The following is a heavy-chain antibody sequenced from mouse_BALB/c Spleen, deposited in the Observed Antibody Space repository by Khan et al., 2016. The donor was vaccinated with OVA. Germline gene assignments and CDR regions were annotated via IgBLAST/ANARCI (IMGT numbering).Heavy chain of an antibody. J-gene: IGHJ3*01. CDR2: INSDGGYT. V-gene: IGHV5-6*01. CDR3: ASHLTGSFAY. D-gene: IGHD4-1*01. Sequence: EVELVESGGDLMKPGGSLRLSCAASGFTFSAYGMAWVRQAPDKRLEWVATINSDGGYTYYPDTVKGRFTISRNNAENTLSLQMSSLKSEDTAIYYCASHLTGSFAYWGQGTLVTVSA. CDR1: GFTFSAYG.